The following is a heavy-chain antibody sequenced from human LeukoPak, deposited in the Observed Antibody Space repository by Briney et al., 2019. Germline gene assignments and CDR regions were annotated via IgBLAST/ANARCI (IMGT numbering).Heavy chain of an antibody. CDR3: ARGSSRTNYYFDY. CDR1: GGSISSSSYY. V-gene: IGHV4-39*07. D-gene: IGHD1-14*01. J-gene: IGHJ4*02. Sequence: SETLSLTCTVSGGSISSSSYYWGWIRQPPGKGLEWIGSIYYSGSTYYYPSLKSRVTMSVDTSKNQFSLKLSSVTAADTAVYYCARGSSRTNYYFDYWGQGTLVTVSS. CDR2: IYYSGST.